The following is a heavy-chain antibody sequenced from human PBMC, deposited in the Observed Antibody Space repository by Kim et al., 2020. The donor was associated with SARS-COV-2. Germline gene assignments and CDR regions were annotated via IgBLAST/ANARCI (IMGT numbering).Heavy chain of an antibody. Sequence: SETLSLTCSVSGASMNNYYWGWIRQPPGKGLEWIGYINYRGSTNYNPSLKSRVTISVDTSNNQFSLKLNSVTTADTAMYYCARGMSCSGNLCYSREGGPPFDYWGQGTLVTVSS. CDR1: GASMNNYY. D-gene: IGHD2-15*01. V-gene: IGHV4-59*01. CDR2: INYRGST. J-gene: IGHJ4*02. CDR3: ARGMSCSGNLCYSREGGPPFDY.